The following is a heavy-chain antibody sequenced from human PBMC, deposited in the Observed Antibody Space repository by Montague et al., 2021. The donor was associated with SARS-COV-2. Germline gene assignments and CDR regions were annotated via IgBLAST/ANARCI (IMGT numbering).Heavy chain of an antibody. J-gene: IGHJ4*02. Sequence: PALVKPTQTLTLTCTFSGFSLSTSGMCVSWIRRPPGKALEWLARIDWDDDKYYSTSLKARLTISKDTSKNQVVLTMTNMDPVDTAMYYCARMTVTTALDYWGQGTLVTVSS. CDR2: IDWDDDK. CDR1: GFSLSTSGMC. V-gene: IGHV2-70*11. CDR3: ARMTVTTALDY. D-gene: IGHD4-17*01.